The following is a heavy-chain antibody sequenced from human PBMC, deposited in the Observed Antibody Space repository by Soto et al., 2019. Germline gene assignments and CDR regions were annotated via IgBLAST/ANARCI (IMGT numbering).Heavy chain of an antibody. CDR3: ARVIVGATSISYYYGMDV. J-gene: IGHJ6*02. Sequence: ASVPVSCKASGYTFTSYAMHWVRQAPGQRLEWMGWINAGNGNTKYSQKFQGRVTITRDTSASTAYMELSSLRSEDTAVYYCARVIVGATSISYYYGMDVWGQGTTVTVSS. CDR1: GYTFTSYA. D-gene: IGHD1-26*01. V-gene: IGHV1-3*01. CDR2: INAGNGNT.